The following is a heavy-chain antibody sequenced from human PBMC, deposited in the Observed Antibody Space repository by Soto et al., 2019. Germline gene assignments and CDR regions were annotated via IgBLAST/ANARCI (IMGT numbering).Heavy chain of an antibody. J-gene: IGHJ5*01. CDR1: GFTFNTYS. V-gene: IGHV3-21*01. CDR2: ISTGGSSI. Sequence: GGSLRLSCAASGFTFNTYSMNWVRQAPGKGLEWVSSISTGGSSIVYADSVRGRFSISRDNTNNSLYLQMNSLRAEDTAVYYWARHLFGSSPDSWGHGPLVP. D-gene: IGHD3-10*01. CDR3: ARHLFGSSPDS.